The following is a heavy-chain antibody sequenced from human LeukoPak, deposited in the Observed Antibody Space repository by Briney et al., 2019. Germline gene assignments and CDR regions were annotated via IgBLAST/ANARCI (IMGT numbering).Heavy chain of an antibody. V-gene: IGHV3-23*01. CDR2: ISGSGGST. CDR3: ARGRAIGD. J-gene: IGHJ4*02. CDR1: GFTFSSYV. Sequence: PGRSLRLSCAASGFTFSSYVMHWVRQAPGKGLEWVSAISGSGGSTYYADSVKGRFTISRDNSKNTLYLQMNSLRAEDTVVYYCARGRAIGDWGQGTLVTVSS. D-gene: IGHD1-26*01.